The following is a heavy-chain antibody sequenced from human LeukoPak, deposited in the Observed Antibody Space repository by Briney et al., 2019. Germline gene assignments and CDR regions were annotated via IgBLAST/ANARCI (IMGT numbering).Heavy chain of an antibody. CDR2: IYYSGST. CDR1: GGSVSSGSYY. V-gene: IGHV4-61*01. D-gene: IGHD6-13*01. CDR3: ARFSSSWYIRFDY. J-gene: IGHJ4*02. Sequence: SETLSLTCTVSGGSVSSGSYYWSWIRQPPGKGLEWIGYIYYSGSTDYNPSLKSRVTISVDTSKNQFSLKLSSVTTADTAVYYCARFSSSWYIRFDYWGQGTLVTVSS.